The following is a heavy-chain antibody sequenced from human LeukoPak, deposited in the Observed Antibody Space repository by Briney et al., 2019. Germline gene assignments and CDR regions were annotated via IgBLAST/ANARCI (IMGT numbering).Heavy chain of an antibody. J-gene: IGHJ3*02. CDR1: GFTFSSYW. V-gene: IGHV3-7*01. D-gene: IGHD3-9*01. CDR2: IKQDGSET. Sequence: PGGSLRLSCAASGFTFSSYWMSWVRQAPGKGLEWVANIKQDGSETYYVDSVKGRFTISRDNAKNSLYLQMNSLRAEDTAVYFCASLDAFYYDILTGPETFNIWGQGTMVTVSS. CDR3: ASLDAFYYDILTGPETFNI.